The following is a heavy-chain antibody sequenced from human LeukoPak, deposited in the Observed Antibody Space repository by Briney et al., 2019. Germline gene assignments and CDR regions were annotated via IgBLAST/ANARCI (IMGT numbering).Heavy chain of an antibody. CDR3: AKDPQQWLAQSYIDY. CDR2: IRYDGSHK. V-gene: IGHV3-30*02. D-gene: IGHD6-19*01. J-gene: IGHJ4*02. CDR1: GFTFSSYA. Sequence: GGSLRLSCAASGFTFSSYAMHWVRQAPGKGLEWVSFIRYDGSHKYYADSVKGRFTISRDNSKNTLYLQVNTLRSEDTAVYYCAKDPQQWLAQSYIDYWGQGTLVTVSS.